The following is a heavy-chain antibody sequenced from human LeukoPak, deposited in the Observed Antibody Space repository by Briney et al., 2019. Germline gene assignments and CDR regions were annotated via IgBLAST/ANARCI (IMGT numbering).Heavy chain of an antibody. V-gene: IGHV3-23*01. CDR1: GFTFSSYA. CDR2: ISGSGGST. Sequence: GGSLRLSCAASGFTFSSYAMSWVRQAPGKGLEWVSAISGSGGSTYYADSVKGRFTISRDNSKNTLYLQMNSLRAEDTAVYYCAKVFIVRGVTKAWQKYYFDYWGQGTLVTVSS. CDR3: AKVFIVRGVTKAWQKYYFDY. J-gene: IGHJ4*02. D-gene: IGHD3-10*01.